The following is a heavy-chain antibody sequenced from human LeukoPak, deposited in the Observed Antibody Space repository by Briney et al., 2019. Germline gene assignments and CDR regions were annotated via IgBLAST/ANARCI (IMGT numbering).Heavy chain of an antibody. Sequence: ASVKVSCKASGYTFTSYAMHWVRQAPGQRLEWMGWINAGNGNTKYSQKFQGRVTITRDTSASTAYMELSCLRSEDTAVYYCAREGLVGYFDYWGQGTLVTVSS. CDR3: AREGLVGYFDY. CDR1: GYTFTSYA. D-gene: IGHD3/OR15-3a*01. V-gene: IGHV1-3*01. J-gene: IGHJ4*02. CDR2: INAGNGNT.